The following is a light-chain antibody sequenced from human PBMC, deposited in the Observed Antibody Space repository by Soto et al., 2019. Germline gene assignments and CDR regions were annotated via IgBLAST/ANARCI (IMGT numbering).Light chain of an antibody. Sequence: QSALTQPPSASGSPGQSVTISCTGTSNDVGAYNFISWYQQHPGKAPKLMIYEVNKRPSGVPDRFSGSKSGNTASLTVSGLQAEDEDDYYCSSYGGSNNLLFGGGTKLTVL. CDR2: EVN. V-gene: IGLV2-8*01. CDR1: SNDVGAYNF. CDR3: SSYGGSNNLL. J-gene: IGLJ2*01.